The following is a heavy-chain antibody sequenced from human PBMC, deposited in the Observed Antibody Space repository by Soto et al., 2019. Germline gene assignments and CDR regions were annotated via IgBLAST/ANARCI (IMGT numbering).Heavy chain of an antibody. D-gene: IGHD1-26*01. CDR3: ARKRAGGRFLDY. CDR1: GFTFSSYG. J-gene: IGHJ4*02. Sequence: GGSLRLSCVSSGFTFSSYGMNWVRQAPGKGLEWVSSISSSSTYIDYADSVKGRFTVSRDSAKNSLFLQMENLRVEDTAVFYCARKRAGGRFLDYWGQGTLVTVSS. V-gene: IGHV3-21*01. CDR2: ISSSSTYI.